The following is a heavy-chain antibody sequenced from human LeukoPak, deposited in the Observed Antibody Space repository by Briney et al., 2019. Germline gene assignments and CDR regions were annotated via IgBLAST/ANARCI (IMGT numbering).Heavy chain of an antibody. V-gene: IGHV1-2*02. CDR3: ARGILYCSGGSCYGYFDY. CDR1: GYTFTCYY. D-gene: IGHD2-15*01. CDR2: INPNSGGT. Sequence: GASVQFSCQASGYTFTCYYIHWVRQAPGQGLEWMGWINPNSGGTNYAQKFQGRVTMTRDTSISTAYMELSRLTSDDTAVYYCARGILYCSGGSCYGYFDYWGQGTLVTVSS. J-gene: IGHJ4*02.